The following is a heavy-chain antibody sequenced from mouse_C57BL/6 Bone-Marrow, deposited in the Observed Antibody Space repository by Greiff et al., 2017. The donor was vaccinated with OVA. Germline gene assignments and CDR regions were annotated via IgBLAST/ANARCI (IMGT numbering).Heavy chain of an antibody. CDR2: IYPSDSET. Sequence: QVQLQQPGAELVRPGSSVKLSCKASGYTFTSYWMDWVKQRPGQGLEWIGNIYPSDSETHYNQKFKDKATLTVDKSSSPAYMQLSSLTSEDSAVYYCARHPSSPYYFDYWGQGTTLTVSS. J-gene: IGHJ2*01. V-gene: IGHV1-61*01. CDR1: GYTFTSYW. D-gene: IGHD1-1*01. CDR3: ARHPSSPYYFDY.